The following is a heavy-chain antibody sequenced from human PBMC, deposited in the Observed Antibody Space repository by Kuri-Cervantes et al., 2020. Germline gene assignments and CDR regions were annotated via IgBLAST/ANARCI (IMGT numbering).Heavy chain of an antibody. V-gene: IGHV1-2*02. D-gene: IGHD3-22*01. J-gene: IGHJ4*02. CDR3: ARVGYYYDSSGYLRWGVAFDY. CDR2: INPNSGGT. Sequence: ASVKVSCKASGYTFTGYYMHWVRQAPGQGLEWMGWINPNSGGTNYAQKFQGRVTMTRDTSISTAYMELSRLRSDDTAVYYCARVGYYYDSSGYLRWGVAFDYWGQGTLVTVSS. CDR1: GYTFTGYY.